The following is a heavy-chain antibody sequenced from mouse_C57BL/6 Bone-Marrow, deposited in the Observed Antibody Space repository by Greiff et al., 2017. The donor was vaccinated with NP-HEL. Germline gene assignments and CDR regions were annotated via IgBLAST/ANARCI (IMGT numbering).Heavy chain of an antibody. J-gene: IGHJ4*01. CDR1: GYTFTDYY. CDR2: IYPGSGNS. CDR3: ARQTRSVYAMDY. Sequence: QVQLQQSGPELVKPGASVKISCKASGYTFTDYYINWVKQRPGPGLEWIGWIYPGSGNSKYNEKFKGKATLTVDTSSSTAYMQLSSLTSEDSAVYFCARQTRSVYAMDYWGQGTSVTVSS. V-gene: IGHV1-84*01. D-gene: IGHD3-1*01.